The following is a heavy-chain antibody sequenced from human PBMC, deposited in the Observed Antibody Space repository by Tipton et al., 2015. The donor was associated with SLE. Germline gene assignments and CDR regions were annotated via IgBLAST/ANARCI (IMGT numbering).Heavy chain of an antibody. Sequence: TLSLTCTVSGGSISSHYWSWIRQPPGKGLEWIGYIYYSGSTYYNPSLKSRATVIVDTSRNEFSLKLSSATAADTAVYFCGRFYDRSGPVPYWGQGTLVIVSS. V-gene: IGHV4-59*04. CDR1: GGSISSHY. J-gene: IGHJ4*02. D-gene: IGHD3-22*01. CDR2: IYYSGST. CDR3: GRFYDRSGPVPY.